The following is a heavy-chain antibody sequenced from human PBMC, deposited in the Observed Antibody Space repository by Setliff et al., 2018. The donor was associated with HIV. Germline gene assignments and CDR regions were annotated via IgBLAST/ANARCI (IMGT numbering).Heavy chain of an antibody. CDR3: ARAAAGNTGPFDL. D-gene: IGHD4-17*01. J-gene: IGHJ4*02. CDR1: GGSFSDYY. CDR2: IDHSGST. Sequence: SETLSLTCAVYGGSFSDYYWTWIRQSPGKGLEWIGEIDHSGSTNYNPSLKSRVTMSVDTSKNQFSLKLTSVTASDTAVYYCARAAAGNTGPFDLWGQGSPVTVSS. V-gene: IGHV4-34*01.